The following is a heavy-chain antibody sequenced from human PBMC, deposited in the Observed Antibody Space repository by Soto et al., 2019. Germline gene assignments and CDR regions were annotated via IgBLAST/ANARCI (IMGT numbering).Heavy chain of an antibody. D-gene: IGHD3-22*01. CDR1: GGSVSSGSYY. V-gene: IGHV4-61*01. CDR2: IYYSGST. J-gene: IGHJ5*02. CDR3: ARDYDSSGYNWFDP. Sequence: SETLSLTCTVSGGSVSSGSYYWSWIRQPPGKGLEWIGYIYYSGSTNYNPSLKSRVTISVDTSKNQFSLKLSSVTAADTAVYYCARDYDSSGYNWFDPWGQGTLVTVSS.